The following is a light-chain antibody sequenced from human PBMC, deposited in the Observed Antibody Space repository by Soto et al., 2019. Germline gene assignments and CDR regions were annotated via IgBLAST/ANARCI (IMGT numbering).Light chain of an antibody. CDR2: GAS. Sequence: EMVVTQSPATLSVSPGERATLSCRASQDVSSNLAWYQQKPGQAPRFLIYGASSRATGIPDRFSGSGSGTDFTLTISSLEPEDFAVYYCQQYGSSITFGGGTKVDIK. CDR1: QDVSSN. J-gene: IGKJ4*01. V-gene: IGKV3-20*01. CDR3: QQYGSSIT.